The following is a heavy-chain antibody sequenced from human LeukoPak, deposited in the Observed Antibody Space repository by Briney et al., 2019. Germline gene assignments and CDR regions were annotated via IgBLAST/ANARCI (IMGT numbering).Heavy chain of an antibody. Sequence: PGGSLSLSCAASGFTFSSYPMSWVRKAPGKGLEWVSVISGSGYSTYYADSVKGRFTISRDNSKNMVYLQMNSLSVEDTAVYYCAKTKRESYYGMDVWGQGTTVTVSS. CDR3: AKTKRESYYGMDV. V-gene: IGHV3-23*01. CDR2: ISGSGYST. J-gene: IGHJ6*02. CDR1: GFTFSSYP.